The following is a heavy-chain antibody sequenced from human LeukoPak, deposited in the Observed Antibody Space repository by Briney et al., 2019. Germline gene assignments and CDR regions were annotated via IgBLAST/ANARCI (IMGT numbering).Heavy chain of an antibody. V-gene: IGHV1-2*02. D-gene: IGHD3-22*01. CDR2: INPNSGGT. CDR1: GYTFTGYY. J-gene: IGHJ5*02. CDR3: ANYYYDSSGYSNWFDP. Sequence: GESLKISCKGSGYTFTGYYMHWVRQAPGQGLEWMGWINPNSGGTNYAQKFQGRVTMTRDTSISTAYMELSRLRSDDTAVYYCANYYYDSSGYSNWFDPWGQGTLVTVSS.